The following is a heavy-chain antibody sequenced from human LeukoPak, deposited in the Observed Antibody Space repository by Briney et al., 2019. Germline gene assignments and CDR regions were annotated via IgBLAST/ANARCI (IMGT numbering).Heavy chain of an antibody. Sequence: PGGSLRLSCAASGFTFSSYGMHWVRQAPGKGLEWVAVIWYDGSNNYYADSVKGRFTISRDNSKNTLYLQMNSLRAEDTAVYYCARDNGSGSYQALDYWGQGTLVTVSS. CDR3: ARDNGSGSYQALDY. CDR1: GFTFSSYG. D-gene: IGHD1-26*01. V-gene: IGHV3-33*01. J-gene: IGHJ4*02. CDR2: IWYDGSNN.